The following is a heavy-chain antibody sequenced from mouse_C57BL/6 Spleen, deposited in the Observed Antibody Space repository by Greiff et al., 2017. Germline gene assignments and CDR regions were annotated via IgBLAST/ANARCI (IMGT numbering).Heavy chain of an antibody. CDR1: GFTFSSYA. CDR2: ISSGGDYI. CDR3: TRGNSYYFDY. D-gene: IGHD2-1*01. Sequence: EVKVVESGEGLVKPGGSLKLSCAASGFTFSSYAMSWVRQTPEKRLEWVAYISSGGDYIYYADTVKGRFTISRDNARNTLYLQMSSLKSEDTAMYYCTRGNSYYFDYWGQGTTLTVSS. J-gene: IGHJ2*01. V-gene: IGHV5-9-1*02.